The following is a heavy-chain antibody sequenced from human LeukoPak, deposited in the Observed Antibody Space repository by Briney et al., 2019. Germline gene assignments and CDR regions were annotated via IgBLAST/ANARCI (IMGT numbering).Heavy chain of an antibody. V-gene: IGHV4-31*03. CDR1: GGSISSGGYY. CDR2: IYYSGST. Sequence: SETLSLTCTVSGGSISSGGYYWSWIRQHPGKGLEWIGYIYYSGSTYYNPSLKSRVTISVDTSKNQFSLKLSSVTAADTAVYYCARDTLRYYDSSGYFQHWGQGTLVTVSS. CDR3: ARDTLRYYDSSGYFQH. J-gene: IGHJ1*01. D-gene: IGHD3-22*01.